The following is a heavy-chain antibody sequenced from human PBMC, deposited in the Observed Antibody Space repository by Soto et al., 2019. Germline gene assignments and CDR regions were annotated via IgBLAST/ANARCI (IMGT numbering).Heavy chain of an antibody. J-gene: IGHJ5*02. V-gene: IGHV3-23*01. CDR3: AKGPGSSAWYGSSWFDP. Sequence: QAGGSLRLSCAASGFTFSSYAMSWVRQAPGKGLEWVSAISGSGGSTYYADSVKGRFTISRDNSKNTLYLQMNSLRAEDTAVYYCAKGPGSSAWYGSSWFDPWGQGTLVTVSS. CDR1: GFTFSSYA. D-gene: IGHD6-19*01. CDR2: ISGSGGST.